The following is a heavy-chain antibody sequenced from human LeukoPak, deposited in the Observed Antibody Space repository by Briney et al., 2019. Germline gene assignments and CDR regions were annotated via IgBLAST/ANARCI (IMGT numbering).Heavy chain of an antibody. V-gene: IGHV4-61*02. D-gene: IGHD3-16*01. Sequence: SETLSLTCTVSGGSISSGSYYWSWIRQPAGKGLEWIGRIYTSGSTNYNPSLKSRVTISVDTSKNQFSLKLSSVTAADTAVYYCARDPWGEDAFDIWGQGTMVTVSS. CDR2: IYTSGST. CDR3: ARDPWGEDAFDI. CDR1: GGSISSGSYY. J-gene: IGHJ3*02.